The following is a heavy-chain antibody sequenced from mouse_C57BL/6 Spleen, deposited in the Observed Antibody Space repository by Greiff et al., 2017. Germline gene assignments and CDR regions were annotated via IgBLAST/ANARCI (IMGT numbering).Heavy chain of an antibody. CDR1: GYTFTSYW. V-gene: IGHV1-61*01. J-gene: IGHJ2*01. Sequence: VQLQQPGAELVRPGSSVKLSCKASGYTFTSYWMEWVKQRPGQGLEWIGNIYPSDSGTHYNQKFKDKATLPVDKSSSTAYMQLSSLTSEASAVYSCARFVELGRYFDYWGQGTTLTVSS. CDR2: IYPSDSGT. CDR3: ARFVELGRYFDY. D-gene: IGHD4-1*01.